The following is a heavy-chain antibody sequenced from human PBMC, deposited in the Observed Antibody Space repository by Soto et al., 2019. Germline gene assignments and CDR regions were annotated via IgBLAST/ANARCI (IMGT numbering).Heavy chain of an antibody. CDR3: ARGRRNQLWSGFDY. CDR2: ISSSGGTI. D-gene: IGHD5-18*01. Sequence: EVQLVESGGGLVQPGGSLRLSCAASGFTFSSYGMNWVRQAPGKGLEWVSYISSSGGTIYYADSEKGRFTISRDNAKNSLYLQMNSLRAEDTAVYYCARGRRNQLWSGFDYWGQGTLVTVSS. CDR1: GFTFSSYG. V-gene: IGHV3-48*03. J-gene: IGHJ4*02.